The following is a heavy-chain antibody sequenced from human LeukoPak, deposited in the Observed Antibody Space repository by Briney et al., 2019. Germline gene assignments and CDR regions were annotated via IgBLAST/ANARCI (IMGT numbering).Heavy chain of an antibody. D-gene: IGHD1-26*01. V-gene: IGHV4-59*01. Sequence: SETLSLTCTVSGGSISSYYWSWIRQPPGKGLEWIGYIYYSGSTNYNPSLKSRVTISVDTSKNQFSLKLSSVTAADTAVYYCARGATHDYYYYSMDVGGKGTTVTISS. CDR1: GGSISSYY. J-gene: IGHJ6*03. CDR3: ARGATHDYYYYSMDV. CDR2: IYYSGST.